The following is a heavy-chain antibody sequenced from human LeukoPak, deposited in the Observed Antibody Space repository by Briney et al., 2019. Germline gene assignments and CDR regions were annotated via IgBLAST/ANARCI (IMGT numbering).Heavy chain of an antibody. Sequence: SGGSLRLSCAASGFTFTNAWMSWVRQAPGKGLEWVSVIYSGGSTYYADSVKGRFTISRDSSNNTLSLQMNSLRAEDTAVYYCASPLWDYWGQGILVTVSS. D-gene: IGHD3-10*01. J-gene: IGHJ4*02. CDR1: GFTFTNAW. CDR2: IYSGGST. CDR3: ASPLWDY. V-gene: IGHV3-66*01.